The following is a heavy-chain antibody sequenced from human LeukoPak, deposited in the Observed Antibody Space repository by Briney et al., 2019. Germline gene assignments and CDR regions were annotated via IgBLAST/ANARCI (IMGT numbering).Heavy chain of an antibody. CDR3: ARGLRNYALSGFDP. V-gene: IGHV1-18*04. Sequence: ASVKVSCKASGYTLIDYYMHWVRQAPGQGLEWMGWISAYSGNTNCAQKLQGRVTMTTDTSTSTAYMELRSLRSDDTAVYYCARGLRNYALSGFDPWGQGTLVTVSS. D-gene: IGHD1-7*01. J-gene: IGHJ5*02. CDR2: ISAYSGNT. CDR1: GYTLIDYY.